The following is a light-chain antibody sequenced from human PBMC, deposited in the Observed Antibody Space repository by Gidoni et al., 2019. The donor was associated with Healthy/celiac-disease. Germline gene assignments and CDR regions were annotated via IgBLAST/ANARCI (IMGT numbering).Light chain of an antibody. CDR1: QSVLYSSNNKNY. Sequence: DIVMTQSLVSLAVSLGERATINCKSSQSVLYSSNNKNYLAWYQQKPGQPPKLLIYWASTRESGVPDRCSGSGSGTDFTITISSLQDEDVAVYYCQQYYSTPWTFGQGTKVEIK. J-gene: IGKJ1*01. CDR2: WAS. V-gene: IGKV4-1*01. CDR3: QQYYSTPWT.